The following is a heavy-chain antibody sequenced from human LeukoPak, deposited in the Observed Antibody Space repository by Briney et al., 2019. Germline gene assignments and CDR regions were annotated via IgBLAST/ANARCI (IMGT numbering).Heavy chain of an antibody. V-gene: IGHV1-69*13. CDR3: AREYYYDSSGYPKTHYYYYGMDV. Sequence: SVKVSCKASGGTFSSYAISWVRQAPGQGLEWMGGIIPIFGTANYAQKFQGRVTITADESTSTAYMELSGLRSEDTAVYYCAREYYYDSSGYPKTHYYYYGMDVWGQGTTVTVSS. CDR2: IIPIFGTA. D-gene: IGHD3-22*01. CDR1: GGTFSSYA. J-gene: IGHJ6*02.